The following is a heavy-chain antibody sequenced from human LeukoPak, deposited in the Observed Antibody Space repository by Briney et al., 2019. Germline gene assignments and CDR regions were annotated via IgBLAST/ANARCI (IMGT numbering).Heavy chain of an antibody. V-gene: IGHV3-21*01. D-gene: IGHD2-21*02. Sequence: PGGSLRLSCAASGFTFSSYSMNWVRQAPGKGLEWVSSISSSSSYIYYADSVKGRFTISRDNAKNSLYLQMNSLRAEDTAVYYCARGFRDIVVVTAILDDAFDIWGQGTMVTVSS. J-gene: IGHJ3*02. CDR2: ISSSSSYI. CDR3: ARGFRDIVVVTAILDDAFDI. CDR1: GFTFSSYS.